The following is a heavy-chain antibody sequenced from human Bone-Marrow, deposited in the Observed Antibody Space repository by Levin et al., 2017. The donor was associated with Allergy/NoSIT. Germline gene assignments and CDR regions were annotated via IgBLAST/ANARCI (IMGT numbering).Heavy chain of an antibody. V-gene: IGHV3-53*01. J-gene: IGHJ6*02. CDR3: AREVAAAGTGGYYYYYGMDV. D-gene: IGHD6-13*01. Sequence: PGGSLRLSCAASGFTVSSNYMSWVRQAPGKGLEWVSVIYSGGSTYYADSVKGRFTISRDNSKNTLYLQMNSLRAEDTAVYYCAREVAAAGTGGYYYYYGMDVWGQGTTVTVSS. CDR1: GFTVSSNY. CDR2: IYSGGST.